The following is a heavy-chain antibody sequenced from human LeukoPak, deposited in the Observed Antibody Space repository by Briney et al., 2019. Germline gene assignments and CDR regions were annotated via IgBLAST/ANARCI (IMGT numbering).Heavy chain of an antibody. CDR3: ARNMVRTLDAFDI. CDR1: GGSFSGYY. V-gene: IGHV4-34*01. CDR2: INHSGST. D-gene: IGHD3-10*01. J-gene: IGHJ3*02. Sequence: PSETLSLTCAVYGGSFSGYYWNWIRQPPGKGLEWIGEINHSGSTNYNPSLKSRVTISVDTSKNQFSLKLSSVTAADTAVYYCARNMVRTLDAFDIWGQGTMVTVSS.